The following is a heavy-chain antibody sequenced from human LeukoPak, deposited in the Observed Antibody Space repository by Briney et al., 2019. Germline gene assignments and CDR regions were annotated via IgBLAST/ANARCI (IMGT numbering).Heavy chain of an antibody. Sequence: GGSLILSCAASGLMFNYFRMSWVCQAPGKGLERVANINQDGNKQYYADSVKGRLTISRDNAKKSLYLQMNSLRAEDTVVYYCARRIVGANDWGQGALVTVSS. CDR3: ARRIVGAND. CDR1: GLMFNYFR. D-gene: IGHD1-26*01. CDR2: INQDGNKQ. J-gene: IGHJ4*02. V-gene: IGHV3-7*01.